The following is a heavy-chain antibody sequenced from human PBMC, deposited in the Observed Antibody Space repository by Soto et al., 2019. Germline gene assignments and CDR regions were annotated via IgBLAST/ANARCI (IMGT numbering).Heavy chain of an antibody. CDR1: GGSISSYY. D-gene: IGHD3-10*01. J-gene: IGHJ6*03. CDR3: ARMESYGSGSYYSSYYYYYYMDV. Sequence: SETLSLTCTVSGGSISSYYWSWIRQPPGKGLEWIGYIYYSGSTNYNPSLKSRVTISVDTSKNQFSLKLSSVTAADTAVYYCARMESYGSGSYYSSYYYYYYMDVWGKGTTVTVSS. V-gene: IGHV4-59*01. CDR2: IYYSGST.